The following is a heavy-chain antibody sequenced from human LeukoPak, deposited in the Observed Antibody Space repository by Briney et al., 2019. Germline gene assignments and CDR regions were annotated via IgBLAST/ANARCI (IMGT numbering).Heavy chain of an antibody. Sequence: GGSLRLSCAASGFTFSSYVMHWVRQAPGKGLEWVAIIRYDGSNKYYADSVKGRFTISRDNSKNTLYLQMNSLRAEDTDVYYCAKDDGVYDLRYFDYWGQGTLVTVSS. CDR1: GFTFSSYV. D-gene: IGHD3-3*01. V-gene: IGHV3-30*02. CDR3: AKDDGVYDLRYFDY. J-gene: IGHJ4*02. CDR2: IRYDGSNK.